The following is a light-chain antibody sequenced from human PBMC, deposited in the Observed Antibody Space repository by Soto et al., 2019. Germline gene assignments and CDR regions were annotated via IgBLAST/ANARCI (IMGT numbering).Light chain of an antibody. CDR3: AAWDDSLNGRV. CDR1: NSNIGSNT. V-gene: IGLV1-44*01. Sequence: QSVLTQPPSASGTPGQRVTISCSGSNSNIGSNTVNWYQQLPGTAPKPLIYYDNLRPSGVPDRISGSKSGTSASLAISGLQSDDEADYYCAAWDDSLNGRVFGTGTKLTVL. J-gene: IGLJ1*01. CDR2: YDN.